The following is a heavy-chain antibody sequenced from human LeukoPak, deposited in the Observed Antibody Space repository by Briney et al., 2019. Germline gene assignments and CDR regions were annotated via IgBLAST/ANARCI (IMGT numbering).Heavy chain of an antibody. CDR1: GGSFSGYY. J-gene: IGHJ4*02. D-gene: IGHD5-12*01. CDR2: INHSGST. V-gene: IGHV4-34*01. Sequence: SETLSLTCAVYGGSFSGYYWSWIRQPPGKGLEWIGEINHSGSTNYNPSLKSRVTISVDASKNQFSLKLSSVTAADTAVYYCARGQWLRKSASFDYWGQGTLVTVSS. CDR3: ARGQWLRKSASFDY.